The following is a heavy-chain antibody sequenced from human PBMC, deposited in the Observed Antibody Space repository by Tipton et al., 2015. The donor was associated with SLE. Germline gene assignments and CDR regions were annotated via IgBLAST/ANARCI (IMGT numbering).Heavy chain of an antibody. CDR2: IYYSGST. J-gene: IGHJ5*02. V-gene: IGHV4-39*07. CDR3: ARLGEGYCSGGSCHWFDP. Sequence: TLSLTCTVSGGSISSYYWGWIRQPPGKGLEWIGSIYYSGSTYYNPSLKSRVTISVDTSKNQFSLKLSSVTAADTAVYYCARLGEGYCSGGSCHWFDPWGQGTLVTVSS. CDR1: GGSISSYY. D-gene: IGHD2-15*01.